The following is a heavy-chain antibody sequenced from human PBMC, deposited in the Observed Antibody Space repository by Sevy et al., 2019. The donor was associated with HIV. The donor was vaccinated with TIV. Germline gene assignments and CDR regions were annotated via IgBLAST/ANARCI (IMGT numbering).Heavy chain of an antibody. CDR2: ITPNNGHT. D-gene: IGHD1-26*01. V-gene: IGHV1-18*01. Sequence: ASVKVSCKASGYTFTYYHITWVCQAPGQGLEWMGWITPNNGHTNIAQRLQGRVTMTTDTSTSTAYLELRSLTSDDTAVYYCARAPSGSQGPGQYFHHWGQGTLVTVSS. CDR3: ARAPSGSQGPGQYFHH. J-gene: IGHJ1*01. CDR1: GYTFTYYH.